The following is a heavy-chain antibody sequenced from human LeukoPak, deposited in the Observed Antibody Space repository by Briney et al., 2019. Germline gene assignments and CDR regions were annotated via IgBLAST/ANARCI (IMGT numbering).Heavy chain of an antibody. CDR2: IKQDGSEK. CDR3: ARDSSGWYAMYNWFDP. Sequence: GGSLRLSCAASGFTFSSYWTSWVRQAPGKGLEWVANIKQDGSEKYYVDSVKGRFTISRDNAKNSLYLQMNSLRAEDTAVYYCARDSSGWYAMYNWFDPWGQGTLVTVSS. CDR1: GFTFSSYW. V-gene: IGHV3-7*01. D-gene: IGHD6-19*01. J-gene: IGHJ5*02.